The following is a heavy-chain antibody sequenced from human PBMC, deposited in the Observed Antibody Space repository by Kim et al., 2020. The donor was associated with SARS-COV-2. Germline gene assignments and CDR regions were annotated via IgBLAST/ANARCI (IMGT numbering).Heavy chain of an antibody. Sequence: YAAAMKGRCTIARDNDQNSLYLQMNSLRAEDTAIYYCASARGSPYFYGLDVWGQGTTVTVSS. CDR3: ASARGSPYFYGLDV. J-gene: IGHJ6*02. V-gene: IGHV3-11*01. D-gene: IGHD3-10*01.